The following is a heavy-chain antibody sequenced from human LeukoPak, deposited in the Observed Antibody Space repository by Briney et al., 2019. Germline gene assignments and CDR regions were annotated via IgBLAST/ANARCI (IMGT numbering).Heavy chain of an antibody. J-gene: IGHJ6*03. V-gene: IGHV4-39*01. Sequence: SETLSLTCTVSGCSISSSSYYWGWIRQPPGKGLEWIGSIYYSGSTYYNPSLKSRVTISVDTSKNQFSLKLSSVTAADTAVYYCARIIVGASTHYYYYMDVWGKGTTVTISS. CDR1: GCSISSSSYY. CDR3: ARIIVGASTHYYYYMDV. CDR2: IYYSGST. D-gene: IGHD1-26*01.